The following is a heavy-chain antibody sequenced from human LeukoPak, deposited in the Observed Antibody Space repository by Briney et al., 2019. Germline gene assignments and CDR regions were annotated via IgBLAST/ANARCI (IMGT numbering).Heavy chain of an antibody. V-gene: IGHV4-34*01. Sequence: SETLSLTCAVYGGSFSGYYWSRIRQPPGKGLEWIGEINHSGSTNYNPSLKSRVTISVDTSENQFSLKLSSVTAADTAVYYCARGRFDYSSSWYSWYYFDYWGQGTLVTVSS. CDR1: GGSFSGYY. J-gene: IGHJ4*02. CDR3: ARGRFDYSSSWYSWYYFDY. CDR2: INHSGST. D-gene: IGHD6-13*01.